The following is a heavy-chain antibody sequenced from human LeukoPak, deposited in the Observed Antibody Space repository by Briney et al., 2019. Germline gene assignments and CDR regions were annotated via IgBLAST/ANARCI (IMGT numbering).Heavy chain of an antibody. CDR3: ARDGVRYGMDV. Sequence: SQTLSLTCTVSGGSISSGDYYWSWIRQPPGKGLEWIGYIYYSGSTYYNPSLKSRLTISVDTSKNQFSLKLSSVTAADTAVYYCARDGVRYGMDVWGQGTTVTVSS. CDR1: GGSISSGDYY. J-gene: IGHJ6*02. CDR2: IYYSGST. V-gene: IGHV4-30-4*01. D-gene: IGHD3-16*01.